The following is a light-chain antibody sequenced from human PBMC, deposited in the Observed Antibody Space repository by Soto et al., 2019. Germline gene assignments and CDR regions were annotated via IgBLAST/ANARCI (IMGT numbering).Light chain of an antibody. CDR2: GHN. Sequence: QSVLTQPPSVSGAPGQRVTISCTGSTTNIGAGYEVHWYQQRPGTAPKLLVSGHNIRPSGVPDRFYGSKSGTSASLAITGLQAEDEADYYCGTWDSSLSSVVFGGGTKLTVL. V-gene: IGLV1-40*01. J-gene: IGLJ2*01. CDR3: GTWDSSLSSVV. CDR1: TTNIGAGYE.